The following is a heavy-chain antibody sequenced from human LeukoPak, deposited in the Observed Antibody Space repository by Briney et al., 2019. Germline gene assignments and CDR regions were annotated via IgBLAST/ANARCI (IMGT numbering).Heavy chain of an antibody. Sequence: SETLSLTCTVSGGSISSSSYYWGWIRQPPGKGLEWIGSIYYSGSTYYHPSLKSRVTISVDTSKNQFSLKLSSVTAADTAVYYCARQSWSGYSYYYYYMDVWGKGTTVTVSS. J-gene: IGHJ6*03. V-gene: IGHV4-39*01. D-gene: IGHD1-14*01. CDR3: ARQSWSGYSYYYYYMDV. CDR1: GGSISSSSYY. CDR2: IYYSGST.